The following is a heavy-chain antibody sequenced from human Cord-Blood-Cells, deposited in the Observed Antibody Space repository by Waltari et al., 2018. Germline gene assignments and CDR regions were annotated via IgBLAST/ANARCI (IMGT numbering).Heavy chain of an antibody. CDR2: IRSKANIHAT. CDR3: TRLSGRYHM. Sequence: EVQLVESGGGLVQPGGSLKHSCAASALSFSGSAMHWVRPASGKGVELVDLIRSKANIHATAYAASVKGMFTISRDDSKNTACLKRNSLKTEYTAVYYCTRLSGRYHMWGQGTLVTVSS. CDR1: ALSFSGSA. V-gene: IGHV3-73*02. D-gene: IGHD1-26*01. J-gene: IGHJ4*02.